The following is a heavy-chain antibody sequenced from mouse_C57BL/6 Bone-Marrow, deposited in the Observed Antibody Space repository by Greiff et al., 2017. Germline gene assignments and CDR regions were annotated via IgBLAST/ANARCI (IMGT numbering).Heavy chain of an antibody. V-gene: IGHV14-4*01. CDR3: TLPYYFDY. J-gene: IGHJ2*01. D-gene: IGHD5-5*01. CDR1: GFNIKDDY. CDR2: IDPENGDT. Sequence: VKLVESGAELVRPGASVKLSCTASGFNIKDDYMHWVKQRPEQGLEWIGWIDPENGDTEYASKFQGKATITADTSSNTAYLQLSSLTSEDTAVYYCTLPYYFDYWGQGTTLTVSS.